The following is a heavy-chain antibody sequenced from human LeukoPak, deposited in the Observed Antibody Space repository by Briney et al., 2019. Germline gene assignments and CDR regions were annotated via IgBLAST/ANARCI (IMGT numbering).Heavy chain of an antibody. CDR3: ARGPGTLHY. J-gene: IGHJ4*02. D-gene: IGHD1-1*01. Sequence: ASHTLSLPCTLSGDILSHNSATWHWVPQPPSKGLEWMGRTYYWSKWYRPYAPTVKGRIPIKADTFKTKVSLQLNSVTPEDTAVYYCARGPGTLHYWGQGTLVTVSS. CDR1: GDILSHNSAT. V-gene: IGHV6-1*01. CDR2: TYYWSKWYR.